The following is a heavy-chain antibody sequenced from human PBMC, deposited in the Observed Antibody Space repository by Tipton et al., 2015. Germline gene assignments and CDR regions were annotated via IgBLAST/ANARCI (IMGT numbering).Heavy chain of an antibody. Sequence: TLSLTCTVSGGSISGYYWGWIRQPPGKGLEWIGSISHSGNTYYNPSLKSRVTMSRDTSKNQFSLKLTSVTAADTAVYYCACQDYDSLTRDYQTVDYWGQGTLVTVSS. CDR3: ACQDYDSLTRDYQTVDY. J-gene: IGHJ4*02. D-gene: IGHD3-9*01. CDR2: ISHSGNT. CDR1: GGSISGYY. V-gene: IGHV4-59*04.